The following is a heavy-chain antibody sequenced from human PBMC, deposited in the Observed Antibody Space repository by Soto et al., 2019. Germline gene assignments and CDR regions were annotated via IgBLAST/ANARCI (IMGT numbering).Heavy chain of an antibody. CDR2: IKSKTDGGTT. J-gene: IGHJ4*02. Sequence: PGGSLRLSCAASGFTFSNAWMSWVRQAPGKGLEWVGRIKSKTDGGTTDYAAPVKGRFTISRDDSKNTLYLQMNSLKTEDTAVYYCTTMGSVLLWFGELLYYYFDYWGQGTLVTVSS. V-gene: IGHV3-15*01. CDR1: GFTFSNAW. D-gene: IGHD3-10*01. CDR3: TTMGSVLLWFGELLYYYFDY.